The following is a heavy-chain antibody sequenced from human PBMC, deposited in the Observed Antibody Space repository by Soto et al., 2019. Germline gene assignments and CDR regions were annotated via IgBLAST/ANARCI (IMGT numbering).Heavy chain of an antibody. CDR1: GFTFSSYG. J-gene: IGHJ6*02. V-gene: IGHV3-33*01. CDR2: IWYDGSNK. D-gene: IGHD3-3*01. Sequence: GGSLRLSCAASGFTFSSYGMHWVRQAPGKGLEWVAVIWYDGSNKYYADSVKGRFTISRDNSKNTLYPQMNSLRAEDTAVYYCARESGVRFLEWMKYGMDVWGQGTTVTVSS. CDR3: ARESGVRFLEWMKYGMDV.